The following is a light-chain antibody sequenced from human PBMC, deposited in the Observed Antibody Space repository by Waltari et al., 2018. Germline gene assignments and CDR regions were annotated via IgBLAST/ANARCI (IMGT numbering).Light chain of an antibody. CDR3: QQRKNWPPLT. Sequence: ETVLTQSPGTLSLSPGERATLSCRASQNVDRYLALYQQKPGQAPRLLIYDASIRATGIPARFSGSGSGTDFTLTINSLEPDDFATYYCQQRKNWPPLTFGGGTKVEIK. CDR1: QNVDRY. J-gene: IGKJ4*01. V-gene: IGKV3-11*01. CDR2: DAS.